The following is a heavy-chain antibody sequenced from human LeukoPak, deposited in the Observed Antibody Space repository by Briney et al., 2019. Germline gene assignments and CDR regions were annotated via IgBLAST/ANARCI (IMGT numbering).Heavy chain of an antibody. Sequence: GSLRLSCVGSGFTFRSHAMSWVRQAPEKGLEFVSGIYENGGTTYYADSVKGRFSISRDNSKNTLYLQMNSLRAEDTAVYYCAKEPWLSIAVAGSRAVYWGQGTLVTVSS. D-gene: IGHD6-19*01. CDR3: AKEPWLSIAVAGSRAVY. CDR1: GFTFRSHA. V-gene: IGHV3-23*01. CDR2: IYENGGTT. J-gene: IGHJ4*02.